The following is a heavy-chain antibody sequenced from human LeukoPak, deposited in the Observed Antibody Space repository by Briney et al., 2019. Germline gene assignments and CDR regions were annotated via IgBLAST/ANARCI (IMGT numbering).Heavy chain of an antibody. CDR2: ISWDGGST. V-gene: IGHV3-43*01. CDR1: GFTFSSYA. CDR3: AKDTPLPPYYMDV. Sequence: GGSLRLSCAASGFTFSSYAMSWVRQAPGKGLEWVSLISWDGGSTYYADSVKGRFTISRDNSKNSLYLQMNSLRTEDTALYYCAKDTPLPPYYMDVWGKGTTVTVSS. J-gene: IGHJ6*03.